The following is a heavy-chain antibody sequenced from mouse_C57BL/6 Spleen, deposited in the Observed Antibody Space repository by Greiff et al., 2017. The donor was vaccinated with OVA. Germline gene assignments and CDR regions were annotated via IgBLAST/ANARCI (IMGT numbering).Heavy chain of an antibody. V-gene: IGHV3-6*01. J-gene: IGHJ4*01. Sequence: EVKLMESGPGLVKPSQSLSLTCSVTGYSITSGYYWNWIRQFPGNKLEWMGYISYDGSNNYNPSLKNRISITRDTSKNQFFLKLNSVTTEDTATYYCAREGDEVYYAMDYWGQGTSVTVSS. CDR2: ISYDGSN. CDR1: GYSITSGYY. CDR3: AREGDEVYYAMDY.